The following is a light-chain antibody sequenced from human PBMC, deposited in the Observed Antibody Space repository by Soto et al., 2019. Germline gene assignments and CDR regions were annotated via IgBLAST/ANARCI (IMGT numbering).Light chain of an antibody. CDR1: QGISSW. CDR3: QQYYIYPPT. Sequence: DIQMTQSPSSLSASVGDRVTITCRASQGISSWLAWYQQKPGEAPKSLIYAASTLQSGVPSRFGGSGSGTDFTLTISGLQPEDVATYYCQQYYIYPPTFGGGTKVEIK. CDR2: AAS. J-gene: IGKJ4*01. V-gene: IGKV1D-16*01.